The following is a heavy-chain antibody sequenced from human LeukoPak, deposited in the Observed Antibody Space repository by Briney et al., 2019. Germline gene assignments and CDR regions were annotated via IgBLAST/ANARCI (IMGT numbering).Heavy chain of an antibody. V-gene: IGHV4-59*01. CDR3: ARADYGGNPHFDP. CDR1: GGSISSYF. J-gene: IGHJ5*02. D-gene: IGHD4-23*01. Sequence: SECLSLTCTVSGGSISSYFWSWIRQPPGKGLEWIGNIFHIGRPTPNPYLKSRVTISVDTSKNQFSLKLSSVTAADTAVYYCARADYGGNPHFDPWGQGTLVTV. CDR2: IFHIGRP.